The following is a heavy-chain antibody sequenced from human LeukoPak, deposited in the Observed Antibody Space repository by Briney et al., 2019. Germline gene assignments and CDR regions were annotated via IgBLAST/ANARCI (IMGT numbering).Heavy chain of an antibody. V-gene: IGHV3-23*01. CDR1: GFTFKNSA. CDR3: AKDLWFGGSAFDS. D-gene: IGHD3-10*01. Sequence: GGSLRLSCAASGFTFKNSAMSWVRQAPGRGLEWVSTISGSRDNSYYADSVKDRFTISRDFSQNTLYLEMNSLTADDTALYYCAKDLWFGGSAFDSWGQGTLVTVSS. J-gene: IGHJ4*01. CDR2: ISGSRDNS.